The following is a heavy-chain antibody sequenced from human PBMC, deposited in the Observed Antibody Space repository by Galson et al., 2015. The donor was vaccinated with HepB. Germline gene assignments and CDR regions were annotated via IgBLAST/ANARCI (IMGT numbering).Heavy chain of an antibody. CDR3: ARVLSTMVRGVSPYYFDY. J-gene: IGHJ4*02. V-gene: IGHV4-39*01. CDR1: GGSISSSSYY. CDR2: IYYSGST. Sequence: ETLSLTCTVSGGSISSSSYYWGWIRQPPGKGLEWIGSIYYSGSTYYNPSLKSRVTISVDTSKNQFSLKLSSVTAADTAVYYCARVLSTMVRGVSPYYFDYWGQGTLVTVSS. D-gene: IGHD3-10*01.